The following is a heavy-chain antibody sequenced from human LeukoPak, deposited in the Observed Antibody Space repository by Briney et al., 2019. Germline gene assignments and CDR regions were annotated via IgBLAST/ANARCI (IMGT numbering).Heavy chain of an antibody. CDR3: ARYMVRGVTSNWFDP. V-gene: IGHV4-34*01. D-gene: IGHD3-10*01. CDR1: GGSFSGYY. Sequence: SETLSLTCAVYGGSFSGYYWSWIRQPPGKGLEWIGRIYHSGSSYYNPSLKSRVTILVDTSKNQFSLRLSSVTAADTAVYYCARYMVRGVTSNWFDPWGQGTLVTVSS. CDR2: IYHSGSS. J-gene: IGHJ5*02.